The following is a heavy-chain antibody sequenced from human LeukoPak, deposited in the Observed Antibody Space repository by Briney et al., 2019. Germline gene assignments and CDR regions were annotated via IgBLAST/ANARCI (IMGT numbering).Heavy chain of an antibody. J-gene: IGHJ6*02. CDR2: IYYSGST. D-gene: IGHD6-6*01. CDR1: GASISSYY. CDR3: ARDSSSLVDYYYYGMDV. Sequence: TSETLPLTCTVSGASISSYYWSWIRQPPGKGLEWIGYIYYSGSTNYNPSLKSRVTISVDTSKNQFSLKLSSVTAADTAVYYCARDSSSLVDYYYYGMDVWGQGTTVTVSS. V-gene: IGHV4-59*01.